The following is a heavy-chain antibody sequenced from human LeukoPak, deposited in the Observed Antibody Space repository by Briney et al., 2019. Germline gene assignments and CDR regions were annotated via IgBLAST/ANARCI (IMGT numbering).Heavy chain of an antibody. CDR1: ASTFSSYW. CDR2: TYPDDSDT. CDR3: SRLFRSSAYSRLDV. D-gene: IGHD3-22*01. V-gene: IGHV5-51*01. Sequence: GESLKISCRGSASTFSSYWIAWVRQLPGKGLEWMGITYPDDSDTRYSPSFQGQVTISADKSVTTAYLQWNNLKASDSAIYYCSRLFRSSAYSRLDVWGQGTTVTVSS. J-gene: IGHJ6*02.